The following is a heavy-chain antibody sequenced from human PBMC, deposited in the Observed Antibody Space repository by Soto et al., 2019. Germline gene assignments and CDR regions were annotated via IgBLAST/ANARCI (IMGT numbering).Heavy chain of an antibody. D-gene: IGHD6-13*01. CDR1: GFTFDDYA. V-gene: IGHV3-9*01. Sequence: GGSLRLSCAASGFTFDDYAMHWVRQAPGKGLEWVSGISWNSGSIGYADSVKGRFTISRDNAKNSLYLQMNSLRAEDTALYYCAKERNAAAGTYYYYGMGVWGQGTTVTVSS. CDR3: AKERNAAAGTYYYYGMGV. CDR2: ISWNSGSI. J-gene: IGHJ6*02.